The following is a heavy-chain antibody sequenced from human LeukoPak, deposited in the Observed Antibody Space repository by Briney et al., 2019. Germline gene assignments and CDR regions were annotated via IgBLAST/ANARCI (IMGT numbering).Heavy chain of an antibody. D-gene: IGHD3-22*01. J-gene: IGHJ4*02. CDR3: ARGPDYYDSSGYRYYFDY. CDR1: GYTFTDYY. Sequence: SCKASGYTFTDYYMHWVRQAPGKGLEWVAVISYDGSNKYYADSVKGRFTISRDNSKNTLYLQMNSLRAEDTAVYYCARGPDYYDSSGYRYYFDYWGQGTLVTVSS. CDR2: ISYDGSNK. V-gene: IGHV3-30*04.